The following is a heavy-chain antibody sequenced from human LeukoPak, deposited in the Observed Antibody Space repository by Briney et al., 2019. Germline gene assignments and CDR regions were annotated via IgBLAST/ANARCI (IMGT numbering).Heavy chain of an antibody. Sequence: SGPTLVKPTQTLTLTCTFSGFSLSTSGVGVGWIRLPPGKALEWLALIYWDDDKRYSPSLKSRLTITKDTSKNQVVLTMTNMDPVDTATYYCARAVRPPSIIPYYDILTGYYFFDYWGQGTLVTVSS. CDR1: GFSLSTSGVG. CDR3: ARAVRPPSIIPYYDILTGYYFFDY. V-gene: IGHV2-5*02. CDR2: IYWDDDK. J-gene: IGHJ4*02. D-gene: IGHD3-9*01.